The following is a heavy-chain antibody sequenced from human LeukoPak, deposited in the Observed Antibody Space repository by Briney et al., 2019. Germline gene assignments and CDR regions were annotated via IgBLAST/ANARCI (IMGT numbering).Heavy chain of an antibody. V-gene: IGHV1-18*01. J-gene: IGHJ4*02. Sequence: GASVKVSCKASGYTFASYGISWVRRAPGQGLEWMGWISVYNGNTNYAQKFQGRVTMTTDTSTSTAYMELTSLTSDDTAVYYRASARSGSRQMPFDDWGQGTLVTVSS. CDR1: GYTFASYG. CDR3: ASARSGSRQMPFDD. D-gene: IGHD1-26*01. CDR2: ISVYNGNT.